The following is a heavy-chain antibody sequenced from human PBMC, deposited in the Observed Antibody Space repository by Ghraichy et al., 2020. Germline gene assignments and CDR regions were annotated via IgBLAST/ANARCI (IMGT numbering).Heavy chain of an antibody. J-gene: IGHJ4*02. CDR2: ISYDGSNK. CDR1: GFTFSSYA. CDR3: ARGRGSGSYYY. Sequence: LRLSCAASGFTFSSYAMHWVRQAPGKGLEWVAVISYDGSNKYYADSVKGRFTISRDNSKNTLYLQMNSLRAEDTAVYYCARGRGSGSYYYWGQGTLVTVSS. D-gene: IGHD1-26*01. V-gene: IGHV3-30-3*01.